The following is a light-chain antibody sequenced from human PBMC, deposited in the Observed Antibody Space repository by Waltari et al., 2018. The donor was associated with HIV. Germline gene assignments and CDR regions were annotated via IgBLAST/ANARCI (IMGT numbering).Light chain of an antibody. CDR2: ATN. V-gene: IGLV1-44*01. CDR1: SSNIGANI. CDR3: ATWDNGLNGRHV. Sequence: QSVLTQPPSASGTPGQRVTISCSGGSSNIGANIVNWYQLLPGRAPRLRIYATNHRPSGVPDRFSGSKSGTSASLAISGLQSEDEGDYYCATWDNGLNGRHVFGTGTQVTV. J-gene: IGLJ1*01.